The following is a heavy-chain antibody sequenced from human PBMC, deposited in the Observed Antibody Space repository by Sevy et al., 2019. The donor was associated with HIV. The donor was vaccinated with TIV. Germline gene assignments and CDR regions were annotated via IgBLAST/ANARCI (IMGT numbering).Heavy chain of an antibody. CDR2: IYYSGST. Sequence: SETLSLTCTVSGGSISSSSYYWGWIRQPSGKGLEWIGSIYYSGSTYYNPSLKSRVTISVDTSKNQFSLKLSSVTAADTAVYYCARGDSSGRHDAFDIWGQGTMVTVSS. CDR1: GGSISSSSYY. D-gene: IGHD3-22*01. J-gene: IGHJ3*02. V-gene: IGHV4-39*01. CDR3: ARGDSSGRHDAFDI.